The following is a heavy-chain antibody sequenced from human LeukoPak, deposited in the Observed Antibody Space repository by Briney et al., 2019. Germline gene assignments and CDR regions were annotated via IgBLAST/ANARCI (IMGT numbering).Heavy chain of an antibody. V-gene: IGHV4-34*01. CDR3: ARHEGWGSGWSFDY. Sequence: SETLSLTCAVYGGSFSGYYWSWIRQPPGKGLEWIGEINHSGSTNYNPSLKSRVTISVDTSKNQFSLKLSSVTAADTAVYYCARHEGWGSGWSFDYWGQGTLVTVSS. J-gene: IGHJ4*02. CDR2: INHSGST. CDR1: GGSFSGYY. D-gene: IGHD6-19*01.